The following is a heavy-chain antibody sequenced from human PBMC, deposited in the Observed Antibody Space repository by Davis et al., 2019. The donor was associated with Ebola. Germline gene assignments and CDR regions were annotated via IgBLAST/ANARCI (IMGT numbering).Heavy chain of an antibody. J-gene: IGHJ4*02. CDR3: AKEIRPNDY. CDR2: ISYDGLIK. CDR1: GFTFSSYG. Sequence: GESLKISCAASGFTFSSYGMHWVRQAPGKGLEWVAVISYDGLIKYYADSVKGRFTISRDDSKNTLYLQMNSLGVEDTAVYYCAKEIRPNDYWGQGTLVTVSS. V-gene: IGHV3-30*18.